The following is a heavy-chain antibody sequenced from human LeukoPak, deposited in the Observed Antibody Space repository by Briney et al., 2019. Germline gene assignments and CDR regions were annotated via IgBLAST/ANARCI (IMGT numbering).Heavy chain of an antibody. CDR1: GFTFSSYA. CDR2: ISYDVNNK. V-gene: IGHV3-30-3*01. J-gene: IGHJ4*02. CDR3: AKEKQYYYDSSGTIFDY. D-gene: IGHD3-22*01. Sequence: GGSLRLSCAASGFTFSSYAIHWVRQAPGKGLEWVAVISYDVNNKYYADSVKGRFIISRDNSKNTLYLQMNSLRAEDTAVYYCAKEKQYYYDSSGTIFDYWGQGTLVTVSS.